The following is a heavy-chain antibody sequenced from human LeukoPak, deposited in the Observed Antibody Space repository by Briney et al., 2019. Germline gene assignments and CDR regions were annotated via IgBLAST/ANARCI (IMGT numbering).Heavy chain of an antibody. V-gene: IGHV4-59*01. CDR1: GGSISSDY. Sequence: SETLSLTCTVSGGSISSDYWSWIRQTPGKGLEWIGYIYYSGSTNYNPSLKSRVTISVDTSENQFSLKLSSVTTADTAVYYCARGDSYGTFDYWGQGTLVTVSS. D-gene: IGHD5-18*01. J-gene: IGHJ4*02. CDR2: IYYSGST. CDR3: ARGDSYGTFDY.